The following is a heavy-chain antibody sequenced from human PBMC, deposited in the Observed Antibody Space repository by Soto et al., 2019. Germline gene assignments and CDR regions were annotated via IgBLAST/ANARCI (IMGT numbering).Heavy chain of an antibody. J-gene: IGHJ4*02. CDR2: IRNKANNYAT. Sequence: EVQLVESGGGLVQPGGSLKLACAASGFTFSGSSIHWVRQASGKGLEWVGRIRNKANNYATAYATSVKGRFTISRDDSKNTAYLQMSSLKTEDTAVYYCTGSSGWDDYWGQGTLVTVSS. V-gene: IGHV3-73*02. CDR1: GFTFSGSS. CDR3: TGSSGWDDY. D-gene: IGHD3-22*01.